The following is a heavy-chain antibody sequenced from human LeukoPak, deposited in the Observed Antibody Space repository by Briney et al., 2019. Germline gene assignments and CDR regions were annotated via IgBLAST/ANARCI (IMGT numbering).Heavy chain of an antibody. CDR1: GGSISSGGYS. CDR2: ISYSGST. Sequence: PSQTLSLTCAVSGGSISSGGYSWSWIRQPPGKGLEWIGTISYSGSTYYNPSLRSRVTISVDTSKNQFSLKLSSVTAADTAVYYCARRKTGTMEDYWGQGSLVTVSS. CDR3: ARRKTGTMEDY. V-gene: IGHV4-30-2*03. J-gene: IGHJ4*02. D-gene: IGHD1-7*01.